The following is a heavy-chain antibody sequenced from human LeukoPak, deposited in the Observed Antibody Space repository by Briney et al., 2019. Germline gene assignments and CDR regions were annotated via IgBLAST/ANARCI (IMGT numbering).Heavy chain of an antibody. Sequence: PSQTLSLTCTVSGGSISSGGYYWSWIRQHPGKGLEWIGYIYYGGSTYYNPSLKSRVTISVDTSKNQFSLKLSSVTAADTAVYYCASSYYDSSGYYLDAFDIWGQGTMVTVSS. CDR2: IYYGGST. CDR3: ASSYYDSSGYYLDAFDI. J-gene: IGHJ3*02. D-gene: IGHD3-22*01. CDR1: GGSISSGGYY. V-gene: IGHV4-31*03.